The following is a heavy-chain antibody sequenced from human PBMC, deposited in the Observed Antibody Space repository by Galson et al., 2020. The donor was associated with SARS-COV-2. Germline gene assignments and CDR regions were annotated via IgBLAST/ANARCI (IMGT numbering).Heavy chain of an antibody. CDR3: ARDSHPTLANGWRFDP. CDR1: GFTFDNYG. Sequence: GGSLRLSCAASGFTFDNYGMGWVRQAPGKGLEWVSGITWNGGRTGYADSVKGRFTISRDNSRNSLYLQMNSLRAEDTAFYHCARDSHPTLANGWRFDPWGQGTLVTVSS. J-gene: IGHJ5*02. D-gene: IGHD6-19*01. V-gene: IGHV3-20*01. CDR2: ITWNGGRT.